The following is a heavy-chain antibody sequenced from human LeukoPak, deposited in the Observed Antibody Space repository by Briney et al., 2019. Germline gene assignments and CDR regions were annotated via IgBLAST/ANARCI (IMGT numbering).Heavy chain of an antibody. Sequence: SETLSLTCAVYGGSFSGYYWSWIRQPPGKGLEWIGEINHSGSTNYNPSLKSRVTISVDRSKNHFSLQLNSVTPEDTAVYYCARVSSPWSPRDAFDIWGQGTMVTVSS. V-gene: IGHV4-34*01. CDR3: ARVSSPWSPRDAFDI. CDR1: GGSFSGYY. D-gene: IGHD1-26*01. CDR2: INHSGST. J-gene: IGHJ3*02.